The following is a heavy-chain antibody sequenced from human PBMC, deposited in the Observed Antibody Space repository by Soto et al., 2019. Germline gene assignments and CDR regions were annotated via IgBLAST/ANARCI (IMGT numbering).Heavy chain of an antibody. D-gene: IGHD2-15*01. CDR2: IYYSGST. CDR1: GGSISSSSYY. V-gene: IGHV4-39*01. CDR3: ARPGRAVYCSGGSRTDGEAYFDY. J-gene: IGHJ4*02. Sequence: PSETLSLTCTVSGGSISSSSYYWGWIRQPPGKGLEGIGSIYYSGSTYYNPSLKSRGTISVDTSKNQFSLKLSSVTAAATAVYYCARPGRAVYCSGGSRTDGEAYFDYWGQGTLVTVSS.